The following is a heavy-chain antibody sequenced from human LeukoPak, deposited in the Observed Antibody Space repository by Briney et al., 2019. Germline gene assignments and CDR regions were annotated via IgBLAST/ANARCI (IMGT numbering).Heavy chain of an antibody. V-gene: IGHV4-39*07. D-gene: IGHD3-10*01. Sequence: ASETLSLTCTVSGGSISSSSYYWGWIRQPPGKGLEWIGSIYYSGSTYYNPSLKSRVTISVDTSKNQFSLKLSSVTAADTAVYYCARVITMVRGVIIRSSTFDYWGQGTLVTVSS. J-gene: IGHJ4*02. CDR1: GGSISSSSYY. CDR3: ARVITMVRGVIIRSSTFDY. CDR2: IYYSGST.